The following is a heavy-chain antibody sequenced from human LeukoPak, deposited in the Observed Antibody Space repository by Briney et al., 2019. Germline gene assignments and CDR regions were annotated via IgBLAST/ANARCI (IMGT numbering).Heavy chain of an antibody. CDR1: GGSISTYY. CDR2: IYHSGST. CDR3: AKDGYCSSTSCYYGMDV. J-gene: IGHJ6*02. V-gene: IGHV4-59*01. Sequence: SETLSLTCTVSGGSISTYYWNWIRQPPGKGLEWIGYIYHSGSTNYNPSHQSRVTISVDTSKNQFSLNLNSVTAADAALYYCAKDGYCSSTSCYYGMDVWGQGTTVTVSS. D-gene: IGHD2-2*01.